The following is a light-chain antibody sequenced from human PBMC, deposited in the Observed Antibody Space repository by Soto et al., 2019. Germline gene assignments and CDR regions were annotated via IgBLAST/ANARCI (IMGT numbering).Light chain of an antibody. V-gene: IGLV2-8*01. CDR2: EVY. CDR1: SSDVGGYNY. CDR3: SSYVGTNSDV. J-gene: IGLJ1*01. Sequence: QSALTQPPSASGSPGQSVTISCTGTSSDVGGYNYVSWYQHHPGKAPKLIIYEVYKRPSGVPDRFSGSKSGNTAALTVSGLQAEDEADYYCSSYVGTNSDVFGTGTKLTVL.